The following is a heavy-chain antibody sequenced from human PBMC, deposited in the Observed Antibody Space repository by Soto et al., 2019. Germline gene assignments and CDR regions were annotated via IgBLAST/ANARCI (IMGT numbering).Heavy chain of an antibody. J-gene: IGHJ4*02. CDR2: IIPIFGTA. V-gene: IGHV1-69*13. D-gene: IGHD3-22*01. CDR3: ARDHKYYYDSSGYYYYFDY. Sequence: ASVKVSCKASGGTFSSYAISWVRQAPGQGLEWMGGIIPIFGTANYAQKFQGRVTITADESTSTAYMELSSLRSEDTAVYYCARDHKYYYDSSGYYYYFDYWGQGTLVTVSS. CDR1: GGTFSSYA.